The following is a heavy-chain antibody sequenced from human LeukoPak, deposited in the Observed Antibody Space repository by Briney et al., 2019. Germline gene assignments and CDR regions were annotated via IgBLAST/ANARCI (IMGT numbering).Heavy chain of an antibody. V-gene: IGHV3-23*01. J-gene: IGHJ4*02. Sequence: GGSLRLSCAASGFTFSRLAMTWVRQAPGKGLEWVSTISASGPYYADAVRGRFTISRDNSRNTLSLQMDSLRVEDTAVYYCAKDHESDGYPCLDHWGLGTLVTVSS. CDR2: ISASGP. D-gene: IGHD3-22*01. CDR3: AKDHESDGYPCLDH. CDR1: GFTFSRLA.